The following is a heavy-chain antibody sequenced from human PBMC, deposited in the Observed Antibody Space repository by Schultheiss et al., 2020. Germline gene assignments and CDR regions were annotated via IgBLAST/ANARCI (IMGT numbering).Heavy chain of an antibody. CDR2: VSGSGGST. Sequence: ATLSLTCAVYGGSFSVYYWSWIRQPPGKGLEWVSAVSGSGGSTYYADSVKGRFTISRDNSKNTLYLQMNSLKTEDTAVYYCLKDYLGSWCEGTMVIV. J-gene: IGHJ4*02. CDR1: GGSFSVYY. CDR3: LKDYLGS. V-gene: IGHV3-23*01.